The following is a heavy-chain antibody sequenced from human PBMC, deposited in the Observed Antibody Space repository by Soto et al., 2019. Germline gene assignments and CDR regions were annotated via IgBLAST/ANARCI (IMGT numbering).Heavy chain of an antibody. D-gene: IGHD5-12*01. CDR1: GYTFTTSD. J-gene: IGHJ4*02. V-gene: IGHV1-8*01. CDR2: MNPNSGNT. Sequence: ASVKVSCKASGYTFTTSDINWVRQATGQGLGWLGWMNPNSGNTGYAQKFQGRITMTRSTPISTAYMELSSLRSEDTAVYYCARRLGYNRFDYWGQGTLVTVSS. CDR3: ARRLGYNRFDY.